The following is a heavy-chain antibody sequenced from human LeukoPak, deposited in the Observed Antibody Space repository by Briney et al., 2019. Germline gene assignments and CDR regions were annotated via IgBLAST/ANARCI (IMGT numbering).Heavy chain of an antibody. V-gene: IGHV3-30-3*01. CDR2: ISYDGSNK. D-gene: IGHD5-12*01. Sequence: PGGSLRLSCAASGFAFSDYAMHWVRQAPGKGLEWVAVISYDGSNKYYAGSVKGRFTISRENSKNTLYLQMNSLRREDTAVYYCARDENTVATGPDYWGQGTLVTVSS. CDR1: GFAFSDYA. CDR3: ARDENTVATGPDY. J-gene: IGHJ4*02.